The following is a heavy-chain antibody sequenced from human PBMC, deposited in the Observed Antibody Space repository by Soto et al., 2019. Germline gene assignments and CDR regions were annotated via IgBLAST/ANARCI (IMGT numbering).Heavy chain of an antibody. Sequence: PGGSLRLSCAASGFTFSDHYMDWVRQAPGKGLEWVGRTRDKRNRYTTEYAASVKGRFTISSDDSKNSLYLQMNSLKTEDTAVYYCASENSYAPNDYWGQVTLVTVSS. D-gene: IGHD5-18*01. CDR1: GFTFSDHY. V-gene: IGHV3-72*01. CDR2: TRDKRNRYTT. J-gene: IGHJ4*02. CDR3: ASENSYAPNDY.